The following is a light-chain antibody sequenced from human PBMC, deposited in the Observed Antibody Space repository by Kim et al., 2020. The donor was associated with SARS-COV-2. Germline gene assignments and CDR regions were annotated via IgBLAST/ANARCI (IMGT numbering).Light chain of an antibody. V-gene: IGKV3-15*01. J-gene: IGKJ5*01. Sequence: EIVMTQSPATLSVSPGERVTLSCRASHGVSSNLAWCQQKPGQPPSLLIYGASTRATGIPARFSGSGSGTEFTLTISSLQSEDFAVYYCQQYNVWPITFGQGTRLEIK. CDR3: QQYNVWPIT. CDR2: GAS. CDR1: HGVSSN.